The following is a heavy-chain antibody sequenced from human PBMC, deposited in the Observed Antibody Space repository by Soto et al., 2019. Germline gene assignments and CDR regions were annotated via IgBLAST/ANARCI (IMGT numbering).Heavy chain of an antibody. CDR2: MNTNSGNT. V-gene: IGHV1-8*01. CDR1: GYTFTSYD. Sequence: QVQLVQSGAEVKKPGASVKVSCKASGYTFTSYDINWVRQATGQGLEWMGWMNTNSGNTGYAQKFQGRVTMTSNTSISTAYMELSSLRSEDTAVYYCARGRGGSSTSYHNILGFDPWGQGTLVTVSS. CDR3: ARGRGGSSTSYHNILGFDP. D-gene: IGHD2-2*01. J-gene: IGHJ5*02.